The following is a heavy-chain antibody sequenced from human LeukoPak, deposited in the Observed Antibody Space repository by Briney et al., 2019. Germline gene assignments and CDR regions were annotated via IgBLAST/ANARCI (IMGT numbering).Heavy chain of an antibody. V-gene: IGHV4-59*01. D-gene: IGHD1-26*01. CDR1: GGSISSYY. J-gene: IGHJ3*01. CDR3: ARRYYDAFDF. Sequence: PSETLSLTCTVSGGSISSYYWSWIRQPPGKGLEWIGYIYYSGSTNYNPSLKSRVTISVDTSKNQFSLKLSSVTAADTAVYYCARRYYDAFDFWGQGTMVTVSS. CDR2: IYYSGST.